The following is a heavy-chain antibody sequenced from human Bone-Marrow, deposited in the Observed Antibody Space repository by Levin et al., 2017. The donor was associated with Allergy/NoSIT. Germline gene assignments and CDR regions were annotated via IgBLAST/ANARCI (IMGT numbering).Heavy chain of an antibody. Sequence: LSLTCAASGFTFSNSSMNWVRQAPGKGLEWVSYISDSISSIFYADSVKGRFTISRDTAKNSLFLQMNSLRDEDTAVYYCARDCPHLSYSSTWYYYYGMDVWGQGTTVTVSS. CDR1: GFTFSNSS. V-gene: IGHV3-48*02. D-gene: IGHD6-13*01. J-gene: IGHJ6*02. CDR2: ISDSISSI. CDR3: ARDCPHLSYSSTWYYYYGMDV.